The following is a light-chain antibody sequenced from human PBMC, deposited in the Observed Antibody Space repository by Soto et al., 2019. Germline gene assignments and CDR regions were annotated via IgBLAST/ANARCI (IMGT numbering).Light chain of an antibody. J-gene: IGKJ4*01. CDR3: QQYDNSPLT. CDR1: QSVSSSF. CDR2: GAS. V-gene: IGKV3-20*01. Sequence: EIVLTQSPGTLSLSPGERATLSCRASQSVSSSFLAWYQQKPGQAPRLLIYGASSRATGIPDRFSGSGSGTDFTLTSSRLEPEDCAVYYCQQYDNSPLTFGGGTKVEIK.